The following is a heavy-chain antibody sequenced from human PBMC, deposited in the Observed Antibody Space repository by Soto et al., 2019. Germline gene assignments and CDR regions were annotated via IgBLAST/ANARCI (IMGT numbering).Heavy chain of an antibody. CDR1: GGSISSSSYY. CDR2: IYYDGST. Sequence: SETLSLTCTVSGGSISSSSYYWGWIRQPPGKGLECVGTIYYDGSTYYNPSLKSRVTVSVDTSKNQFSLKLSSVTAADTAVYYCARHPSDFWFDPWGQGTLVTVSS. V-gene: IGHV4-39*01. CDR3: ARHPSDFWFDP. D-gene: IGHD2-21*02. J-gene: IGHJ5*02.